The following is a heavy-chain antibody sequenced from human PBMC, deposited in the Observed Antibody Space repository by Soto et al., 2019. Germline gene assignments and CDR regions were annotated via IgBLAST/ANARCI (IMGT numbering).Heavy chain of an antibody. Sequence: GGSLRLSCAASGFTFSSYWMHWVRQAPGKGLVWVSRINTDGTDTNYADSVKGRFPISRDNAQNTVYLEMNSLRAEDTAVYYCARVSYDSSGFYSHCDYWGQGALVTVSS. V-gene: IGHV3-74*01. D-gene: IGHD3-22*01. CDR3: ARVSYDSSGFYSHCDY. CDR2: INTDGTDT. CDR1: GFTFSSYW. J-gene: IGHJ4*02.